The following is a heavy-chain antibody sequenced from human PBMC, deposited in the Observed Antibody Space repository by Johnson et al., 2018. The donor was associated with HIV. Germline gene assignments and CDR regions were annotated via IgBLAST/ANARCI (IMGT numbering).Heavy chain of an antibody. CDR3: TSNWYYDHVWGTYRSDAFDI. J-gene: IGHJ3*02. Sequence: QVQLVESGGNVVQPGRSQRLSCAASGFTFSDYSMHWVRQAPGKGLEWVAIISNDGSNTYFADSVKGRFTISRDNFKNTVYLQLNSLKTEDTAVYYCTSNWYYDHVWGTYRSDAFDIWGQGTMVTVSS. CDR2: ISNDGSNT. D-gene: IGHD3-16*02. V-gene: IGHV3-30*07. CDR1: GFTFSDYS.